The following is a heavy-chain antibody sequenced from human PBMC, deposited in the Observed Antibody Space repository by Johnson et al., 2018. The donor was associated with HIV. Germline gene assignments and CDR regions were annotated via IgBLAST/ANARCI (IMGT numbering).Heavy chain of an antibody. CDR1: GFTFSSYA. D-gene: IGHD4-17*01. J-gene: IGHJ3*02. CDR2: ISYDGGNK. Sequence: QVQLVESGGGVVQPGRSLRLSCAASGFTFSSYAMHWVRQAPGKGLEWVAVISYDGGNKYYADSVKGRFTISRDNSKNTLYLQMNSLRAEDTAVYYCAKLPVLYGDFDDAFNIWGQGTMVTVSS. CDR3: AKLPVLYGDFDDAFNI. V-gene: IGHV3-30*18.